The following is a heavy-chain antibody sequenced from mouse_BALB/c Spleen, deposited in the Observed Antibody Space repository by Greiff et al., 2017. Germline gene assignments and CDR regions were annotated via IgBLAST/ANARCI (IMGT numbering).Heavy chain of an antibody. CDR3: ARSEDYGYYYAMDY. CDR1: GYSITSDYA. J-gene: IGHJ4*01. CDR2: ISYSGST. V-gene: IGHV3-2*02. Sequence: EVMLVESGPGLVKPSQSLSLTCTVTGYSITSDYAWNWIRQFPGNKLEWMGYISYSGSTSYNPSLKSRISITRDTSKNQFFLQLNSVTTEDTATYYCARSEDYGYYYAMDYWGQGTSVTVSS. D-gene: IGHD1-1*01.